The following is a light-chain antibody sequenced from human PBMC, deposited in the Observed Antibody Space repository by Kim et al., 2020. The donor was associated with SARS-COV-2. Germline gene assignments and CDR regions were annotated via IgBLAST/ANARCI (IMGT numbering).Light chain of an antibody. CDR3: QQYTGSPIT. CDR2: DAS. J-gene: IGKJ5*01. V-gene: IGKV3-20*01. CDR1: LSVLNGS. Sequence: SPADRAAPSCRAGLSVLNGSLASYQHKPGQAPGLLIYDASSRATGIPDRFSGSVSGTDFTLTISRLEPEDFAVYYCQQYTGSPITFGQGTRLEIK.